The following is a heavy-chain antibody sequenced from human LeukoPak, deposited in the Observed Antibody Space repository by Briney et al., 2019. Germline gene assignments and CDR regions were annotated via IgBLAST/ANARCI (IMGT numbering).Heavy chain of an antibody. J-gene: IGHJ5*02. CDR2: ISSTASSI. CDR1: EFTFSSYS. Sequence: PGGSLRLSCAASEFTFSSYSMSWVRQAPGKGLECVSYISSTASSIYYADSVKGRFTISRDNANNSLYLQMNSLNAEDTAVYYCARDGTYHRGDWVDPWGQGTLVTGSS. V-gene: IGHV3-48*04. D-gene: IGHD1-14*01. CDR3: ARDGTYHRGDWVDP.